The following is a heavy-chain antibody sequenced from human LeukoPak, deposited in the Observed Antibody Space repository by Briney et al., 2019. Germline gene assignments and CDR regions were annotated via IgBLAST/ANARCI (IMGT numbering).Heavy chain of an antibody. Sequence: SETLSLTCAVSGASISGSGYYLGWIRQPPGKGLEWIGNIYYSGSTYYNASLQSRVTISIDTSKNQFSLRLNSVTAADTAMYYCAKSGGYGLIDYWGQGTLVTVSS. CDR2: IYYSGST. J-gene: IGHJ4*02. D-gene: IGHD1-26*01. CDR1: GASISGSGYY. V-gene: IGHV4-39*01. CDR3: AKSGGYGLIDY.